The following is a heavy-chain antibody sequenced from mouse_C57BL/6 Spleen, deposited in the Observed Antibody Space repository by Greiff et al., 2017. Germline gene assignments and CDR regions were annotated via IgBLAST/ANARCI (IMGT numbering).Heavy chain of an antibody. D-gene: IGHD4-1*02. CDR1: GYTFTSYW. CDR3: GRTTGWYFDG. Sequence: QVQLQQPGAELVRPGSSVKLSCKASGYTFTSYWLDWVKQRPGQGLEWIGNIYPSDSETHYNQKFKDKATLTVDKSSSTAYMQLSSLTSEDSAVYYCGRTTGWYFDGWGTGTTVTASS. CDR2: IYPSDSET. J-gene: IGHJ1*03. V-gene: IGHV1-61*01.